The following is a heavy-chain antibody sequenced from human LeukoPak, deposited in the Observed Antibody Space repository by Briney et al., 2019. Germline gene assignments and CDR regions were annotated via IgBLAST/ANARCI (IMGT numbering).Heavy chain of an antibody. D-gene: IGHD2-15*01. CDR3: AKQLGYCSDGSCYFPY. CDR2: ISSSSSYI. V-gene: IGHV3-21*04. Sequence: AGGSLRLSCAASGFTFSSYSMNWVRQAPGKGLEWVSSISSSSSYIYYADSVKGRFTISRDNSKSTLCLQMNSLRAEDTAVYYCAKQLGYCSDGSCYFPYWGQGTLVTVSS. J-gene: IGHJ4*02. CDR1: GFTFSSYS.